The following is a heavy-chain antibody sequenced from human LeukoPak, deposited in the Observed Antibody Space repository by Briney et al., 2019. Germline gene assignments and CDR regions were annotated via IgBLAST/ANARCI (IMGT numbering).Heavy chain of an antibody. D-gene: IGHD2-15*01. J-gene: IGHJ4*02. CDR1: GFNFSNYA. Sequence: GGSLRLSCAASGFNFSNYAMTWVRQAPGKGLEWVSTVNSNDRPYYADSVKGRFTISRDNSKNTLYLQMNTLRVEDTALYYCAKARAAVVEAAINYWGQGSLVTVSP. V-gene: IGHV3-23*01. CDR3: AKARAAVVEAAINY. CDR2: VNSNDRP.